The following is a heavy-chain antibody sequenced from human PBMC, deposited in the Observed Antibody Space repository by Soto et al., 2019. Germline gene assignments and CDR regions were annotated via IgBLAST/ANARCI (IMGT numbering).Heavy chain of an antibody. Sequence: EVQLVESGGGLVQPGGSLRLSCAASGFTFSTYWMTWVRRPPGKGLAWVANLDQDGSERYYVDSVRGRFTISRDNAKNSLYLQMNSLRAEDTAVYYCVCGGNFFVYWGQGTLVTVSP. V-gene: IGHV3-7*01. CDR2: LDQDGSER. CDR3: VCGGNFFVY. CDR1: GFTFSTYW. D-gene: IGHD3-16*01. J-gene: IGHJ4*02.